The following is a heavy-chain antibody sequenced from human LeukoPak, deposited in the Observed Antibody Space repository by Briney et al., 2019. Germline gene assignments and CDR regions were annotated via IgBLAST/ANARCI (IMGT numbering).Heavy chain of an antibody. CDR3: ARGSGNYGDFDY. V-gene: IGHV3-74*01. J-gene: IGHJ4*02. CDR2: IISDGSNT. CDR1: GFSVSTNW. Sequence: PGGSLRLSCAASGFSVSTNWMHWVRQAPGKGLVWVSRIISDGSNTNYADSVRGRFTISRDNAKNTVYLQMNSLRAEDTAVYYCARGSGNYGDFDYWGQGTLVTVSS. D-gene: IGHD1-26*01.